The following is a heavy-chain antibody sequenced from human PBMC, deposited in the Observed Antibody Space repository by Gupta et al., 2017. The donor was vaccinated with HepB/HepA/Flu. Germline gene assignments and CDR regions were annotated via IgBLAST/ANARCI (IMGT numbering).Heavy chain of an antibody. J-gene: IGHJ4*02. CDR2: ISYDGSNK. D-gene: IGHD3-16*02. Sequence: QVQLVESGGGVVQPGRSLRLSCAASGFTFRRYAMHWVRRAPGKGLEWVAVISYDGSNKYYADSVKGRFTISRDNSKNTLYLQMNSLRAEDTAVYYCARDTGYYDYVWGSYPDYWGQGTLVTVSS. V-gene: IGHV3-30-3*01. CDR1: GFTFRRYA. CDR3: ARDTGYYDYVWGSYPDY.